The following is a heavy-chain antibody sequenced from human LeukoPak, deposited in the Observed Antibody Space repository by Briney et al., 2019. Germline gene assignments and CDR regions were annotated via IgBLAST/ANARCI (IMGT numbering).Heavy chain of an antibody. CDR3: LNEHGG. J-gene: IGHJ4*02. V-gene: IGHV1-2*02. CDR1: GYTFTGSY. CDR2: ISPASGAT. D-gene: IGHD1-1*01. Sequence: EASVRVSCTASGYTFTGSYMHWVRQAPGQGFEWIGWISPASGATKYAQNFQGRVTLTTDTSITTAYMELSSLTSDDTASYYCLNEHGGWGQGTPVTVSS.